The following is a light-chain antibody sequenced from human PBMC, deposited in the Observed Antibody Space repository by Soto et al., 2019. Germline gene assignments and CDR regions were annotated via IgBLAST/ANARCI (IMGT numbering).Light chain of an antibody. Sequence: EIVLTQSPGILSLSPGERATLSCRASQSVSNDFLAWYQQKPGQAPRLLIYGASTRATDVPDRFSGSGSGADFTLTISSLQPEDFATYYCQQSYTTSITFGQGRRLEI. CDR1: QSVSNDF. V-gene: IGKV3-20*01. J-gene: IGKJ5*01. CDR3: QQSYTTSIT. CDR2: GAS.